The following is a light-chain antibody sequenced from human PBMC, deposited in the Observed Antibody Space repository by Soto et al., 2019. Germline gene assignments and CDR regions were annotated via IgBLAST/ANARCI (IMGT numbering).Light chain of an antibody. Sequence: IHMTHSPSTLSASVGDRVTITCRASESIGRWLAWYQQKPGRAPKLLMYQASTLESGVPSRFSGSGSGTEFTLTISSLQPDDFATYYCQQYNSFPYTFGQGTKVDIK. CDR3: QQYNSFPYT. CDR2: QAS. J-gene: IGKJ2*01. CDR1: ESIGRW. V-gene: IGKV1-5*03.